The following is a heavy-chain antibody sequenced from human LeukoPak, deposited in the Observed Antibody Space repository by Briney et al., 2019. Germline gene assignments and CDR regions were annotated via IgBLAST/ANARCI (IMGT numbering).Heavy chain of an antibody. CDR1: GFTFSNYW. CDR2: INPDGTTT. D-gene: IGHD1-26*01. Sequence: GGSLRLSCAASGFTFSNYWVHWVRQAPGMGLVWVSRINPDGTTTSYADSVKGRFTISRDNAKNTLYLQMNSLRAEDTAVYYCARGYSGSYRINYWGQGTLVTVSS. CDR3: ARGYSGSYRINY. V-gene: IGHV3-74*01. J-gene: IGHJ4*02.